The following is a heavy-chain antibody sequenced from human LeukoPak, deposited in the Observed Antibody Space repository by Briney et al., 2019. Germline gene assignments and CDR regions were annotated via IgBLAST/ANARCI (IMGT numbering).Heavy chain of an antibody. J-gene: IGHJ6*02. CDR1: GFTFSSYA. D-gene: IGHD3-9*01. V-gene: IGHV3-30-3*01. CDR3: ARDGRYFDWLFLMDV. CDR2: ISYDGSNK. Sequence: GRSLRLSCAASGFTFSSYAMHWVRQAPGKGLEWVAVISYDGSNKYYVDSVKGRFTISRDNSKNTLYLQMNSLRAEDTAVYYCARDGRYFDWLFLMDVWGQGTTVTVSS.